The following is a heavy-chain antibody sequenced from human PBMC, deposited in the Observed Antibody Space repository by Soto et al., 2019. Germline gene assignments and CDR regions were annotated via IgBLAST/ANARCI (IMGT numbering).Heavy chain of an antibody. CDR3: VQGTGYNLYYYGMDV. Sequence: SESLSLAGTVPGRSISSSSYYWGWILQPPGKGLEWIGSIYYSGSTYYNPSLKSRVTISVDTSKNQFSLKLSSVTAADTAVYYCVQGTGYNLYYYGMDVWGQGTTVTV. CDR1: GRSISSSSYY. D-gene: IGHD2-8*02. J-gene: IGHJ6*02. CDR2: IYYSGST. V-gene: IGHV4-39*01.